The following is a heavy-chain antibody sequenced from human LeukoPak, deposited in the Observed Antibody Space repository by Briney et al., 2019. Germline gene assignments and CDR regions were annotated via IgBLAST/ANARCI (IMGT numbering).Heavy chain of an antibody. V-gene: IGHV3-15*01. CDR2: IMSNPAGGTS. D-gene: IGHD3-3*01. Sequence: GGSLRLSCGASGFIFRNAHMTWVRQAPGKGLEWIGRIMSNPAGGTSDYGAAVKGRFTISRDDSRNILYLQLTNVRADDTAVFYCTTLAYDVHYWGRGTLVTVSS. J-gene: IGHJ4*02. CDR3: TTLAYDVHY. CDR1: GFIFRNAH.